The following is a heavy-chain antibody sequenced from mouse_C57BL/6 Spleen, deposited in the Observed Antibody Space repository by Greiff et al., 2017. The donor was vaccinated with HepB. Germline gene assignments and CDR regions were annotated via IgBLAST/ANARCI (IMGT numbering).Heavy chain of an antibody. V-gene: IGHV5-12*01. CDR3: ARHVEDYFDY. Sequence: EVKLMESGGGLVQPGGSLKLSCAASGFTFSDYYMYWVRQTPEKRLEWVAYISNGGGSTYYPDTVKGRFTISRDNAKNTLYLQMSRLKSEDTAMYYCARHVEDYFDYWGQGTTLTVSS. J-gene: IGHJ2*01. CDR2: ISNGGGST. CDR1: GFTFSDYY.